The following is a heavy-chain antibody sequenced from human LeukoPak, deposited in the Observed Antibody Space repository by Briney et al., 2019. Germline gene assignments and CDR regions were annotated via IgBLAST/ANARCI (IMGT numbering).Heavy chain of an antibody. CDR2: IKQDGSDK. V-gene: IGHV3-7*01. J-gene: IGHJ4*02. CDR1: GFTFSTYS. CDR3: ATFSGAHHKTFDS. Sequence: PGGSLRLSCAASGFTFSTYSMNWVRQAPGKVLEWVANIKQDGSDKFYVDSVNGRFTISRDNAKNSLYLQMNTLRAEDTAIYYCATFSGAHHKTFDSWGQGTLVTVSS. D-gene: IGHD1-14*01.